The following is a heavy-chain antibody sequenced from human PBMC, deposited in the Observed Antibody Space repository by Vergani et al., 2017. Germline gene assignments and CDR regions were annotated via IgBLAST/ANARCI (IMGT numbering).Heavy chain of an antibody. CDR2: ISSSISYI. Sequence: EVQLVESGGGLVKPGGSLRLSCAASGFTFSSYSMNWVRQAPGEGLEWVSSISSSISYIYYADSVKGRFTISRDNAKNSLYLQMNSLRAEDTAVYYCAREVIAAAGIDYWGQGSLVTVSS. CDR1: GFTFSSYS. V-gene: IGHV3-21*01. J-gene: IGHJ4*02. D-gene: IGHD6-13*01. CDR3: AREVIAAAGIDY.